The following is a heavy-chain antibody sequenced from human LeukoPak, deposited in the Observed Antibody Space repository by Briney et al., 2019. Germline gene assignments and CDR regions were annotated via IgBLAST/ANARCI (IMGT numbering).Heavy chain of an antibody. CDR2: IKHEGSEQ. CDR3: ARFRYSRSSSFCDY. CDR1: GFTFSSYW. J-gene: IGHJ4*02. D-gene: IGHD6-6*01. V-gene: IGHV3-7*01. Sequence: GGSLRLSCAASGFTFSSYWMTWVRQPPGKGLEWVANIKHEGSEQYYMDSVKGRFTISRDNAKKSLYLQMSSLRAEDTAVYYCARFRYSRSSSFCDYWGQGTLVSVSS.